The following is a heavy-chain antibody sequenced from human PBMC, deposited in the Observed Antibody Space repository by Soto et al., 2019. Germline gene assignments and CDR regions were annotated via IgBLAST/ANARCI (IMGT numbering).Heavy chain of an antibody. V-gene: IGHV3-23*01. CDR1: GCTCIGYG. CDR3: AISIVGATMPLFDP. J-gene: IGHJ5*02. D-gene: IGHD1-26*01. CDR2: ISGSGGST. Sequence: PGGPLRLSCGVSGCTCIGYGMSWVRQARGKGVEWVSAISGSGGSTYYADSVKGRFTISRDNSKNTLYLQMDSLRAEDTAVYYCAISIVGATMPLFDPWRQGTL.